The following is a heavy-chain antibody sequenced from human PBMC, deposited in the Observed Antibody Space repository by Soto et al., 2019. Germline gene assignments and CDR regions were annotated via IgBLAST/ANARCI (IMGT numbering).Heavy chain of an antibody. J-gene: IGHJ6*02. CDR3: ARDRTYYYDSSGYYLRDYCYYYGMDV. D-gene: IGHD3-22*01. CDR1: GDSVSSNSPA. V-gene: IGHV6-1*01. CDR2: TYYRSKWYN. Sequence: SQTLSLTFAISGDSVSSNSPACNCISQSPTRGLEWLGRTYYRSKWYNDYAVSVKSRISINPDTSKNQFSLQQNSVTPEDTAVYYCARDRTYYYDSSGYYLRDYCYYYGMDVRGQGTTVTVSS.